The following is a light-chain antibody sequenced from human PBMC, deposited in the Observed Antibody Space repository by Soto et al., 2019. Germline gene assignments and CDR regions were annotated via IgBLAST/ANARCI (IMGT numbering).Light chain of an antibody. J-gene: IGKJ5*01. Sequence: EIVITKSPVPLSVSPGERATLSCRASQSVSSTLAWYQQKPGQAPTLLIYGASTRATGIPARFSGSGSGTEFTLTISSLQSEDFSVYYCQXYNNWPPITFGQGTRLDIK. CDR2: GAS. V-gene: IGKV3-15*01. CDR3: QXYNNWPPIT. CDR1: QSVSST.